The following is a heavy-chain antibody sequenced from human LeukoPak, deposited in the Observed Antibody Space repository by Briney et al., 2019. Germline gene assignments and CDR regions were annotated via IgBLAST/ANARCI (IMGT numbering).Heavy chain of an antibody. D-gene: IGHD3-22*01. CDR3: ARGGYDSSGPGDY. J-gene: IGHJ4*02. V-gene: IGHV1-46*01. Sequence: ASVKVSCKASGYTFTSIYMHWVRQAPGQGLEWLGIINASGGSTRYAQKYQGRVTMTRDTSTSTVYMELSSLRSEDTAVYYCARGGYDSSGPGDYWGQGTLVTVSS. CDR1: GYTFTSIY. CDR2: INASGGST.